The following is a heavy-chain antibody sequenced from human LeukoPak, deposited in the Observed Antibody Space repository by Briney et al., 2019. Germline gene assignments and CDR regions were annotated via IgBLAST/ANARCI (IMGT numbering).Heavy chain of an antibody. CDR2: ISAYNGNT. D-gene: IGHD3-10*01. CDR3: AKGHDVLLWFGELSPDP. CDR1: GYTFTSYG. V-gene: IGHV1-18*01. J-gene: IGHJ5*02. Sequence: ASVKVSCKASGYTFTSYGISWVRQAPGQGLEWMGWISAYNGNTNYAQKLQGRVTMTTDTSTSTAYMELRSLRSDDTAVYYCAKGHDVLLWFGELSPDPWGQGTLVTVSS.